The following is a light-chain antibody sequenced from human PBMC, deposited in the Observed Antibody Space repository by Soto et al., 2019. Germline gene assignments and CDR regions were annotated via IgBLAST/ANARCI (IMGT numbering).Light chain of an antibody. CDR2: DNN. CDR1: SSNIGNNY. Sequence: QSVLTQSPSVSAAPGQKVTISCSGSSSNIGNNYVSWYQQLPGTAPKLLIYDNNKRPSGIPDRFSGSKSGTSGTLDITGLQTGDEADYYCATWDGSLPGEVFGGGTQLPVL. V-gene: IGLV1-51*01. J-gene: IGLJ2*01. CDR3: ATWDGSLPGEV.